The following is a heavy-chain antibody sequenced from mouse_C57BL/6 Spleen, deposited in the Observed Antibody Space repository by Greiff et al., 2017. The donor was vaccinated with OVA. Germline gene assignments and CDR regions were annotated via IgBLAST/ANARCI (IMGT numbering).Heavy chain of an antibody. CDR3: ARRDYYGSFDY. D-gene: IGHD1-1*01. CDR2: ISSGSSTI. Sequence: EVNVVESGGGLVKPGASLKLSCAASGFTFSDYGMHWVRQAPEKGLEWVAYISSGSSTIYYADTVKGRFTSSRDNAKNTLFLQMTSLRSEDTAMYYCARRDYYGSFDYWGQGTTLTVSS. J-gene: IGHJ2*01. V-gene: IGHV5-17*01. CDR1: GFTFSDYG.